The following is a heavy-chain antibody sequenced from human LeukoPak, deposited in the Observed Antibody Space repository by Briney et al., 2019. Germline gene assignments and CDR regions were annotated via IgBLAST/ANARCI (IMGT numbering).Heavy chain of an antibody. V-gene: IGHV3-23*01. CDR3: VKNRMPYDYDYLDV. CDR1: GFTFSSSA. D-gene: IGHD2-15*01. J-gene: IGHJ6*02. CDR2: ISGSGGST. Sequence: GGSLRLSCAASGFTFSSSAMTSVGQAPGKGLEWVSVISGSGGSTYYADSVKGRFTISRDNSKNTLYLQMNSLRAEDTAVYYCVKNRMPYDYDYLDVWGQGTTVTVSS.